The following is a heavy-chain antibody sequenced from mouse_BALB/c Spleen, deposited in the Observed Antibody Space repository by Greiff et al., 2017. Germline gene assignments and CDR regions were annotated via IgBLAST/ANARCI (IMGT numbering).Heavy chain of an antibody. CDR2: ISNLAYSI. J-gene: IGHJ3*01. D-gene: IGHD2-4*01. Sequence: EVMLVESGGGLVQPGGSRKLSCAASGFTFSDYGMAWVRQAPGKGPEWVAFISNLAYSIYYADTVTGRFTISRENAKNTLSLEMSSLRSEDTAMYYCARDGGITTRFADWGQGTLVTVSA. CDR3: ARDGGITTRFAD. CDR1: GFTFSDYG. V-gene: IGHV5-15*02.